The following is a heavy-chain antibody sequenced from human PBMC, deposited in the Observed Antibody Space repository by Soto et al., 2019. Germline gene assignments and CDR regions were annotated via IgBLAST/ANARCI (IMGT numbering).Heavy chain of an antibody. CDR1: GYTFTSYG. J-gene: IGHJ3*02. V-gene: IGHV1-18*01. Sequence: ASVKVSCKASGYTFTSYGISWVRQAPGQGLEWMVCISAYNGNTNYAQRLQGRVTMTTDTSTSTAYMELRSLRSDDTAVYYCARGRVGATTAHAFDIWGQGTMVTVSS. CDR2: ISAYNGNT. D-gene: IGHD1-26*01. CDR3: ARGRVGATTAHAFDI.